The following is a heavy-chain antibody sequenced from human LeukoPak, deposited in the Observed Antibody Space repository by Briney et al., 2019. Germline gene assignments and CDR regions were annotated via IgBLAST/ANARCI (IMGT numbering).Heavy chain of an antibody. D-gene: IGHD5-12*01. CDR3: ARGLYSGYYMSGY. CDR1: GYIFSSFW. J-gene: IGHJ4*02. CDR2: IDPFDSNT. V-gene: IGHV5-10-1*01. Sequence: GASLQISCKGSGYIFSSFWINRVRQLPGKGLEWMGRIDPFDSNTNYSPSFEGHVSISADKSMSTAYLQWTSLKASDTAIYYCARGLYSGYYMSGYWGQGTRVTVSS.